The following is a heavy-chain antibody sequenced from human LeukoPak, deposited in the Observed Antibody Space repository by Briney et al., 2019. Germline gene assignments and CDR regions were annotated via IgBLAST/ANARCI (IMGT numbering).Heavy chain of an antibody. Sequence: PGGSLRLSCAASGFTFSSYGMHWVRQAPGKGLEWVSGISGSGGRTYYADSVRGRLTISRDSSKNTVDLQMNSLRAEDTAVYYCAKGGWYQYYFDYWGQGTLVTVSS. CDR3: AKGGWYQYYFDY. CDR2: ISGSGGRT. D-gene: IGHD6-19*01. J-gene: IGHJ4*02. CDR1: GFTFSSYG. V-gene: IGHV3-23*01.